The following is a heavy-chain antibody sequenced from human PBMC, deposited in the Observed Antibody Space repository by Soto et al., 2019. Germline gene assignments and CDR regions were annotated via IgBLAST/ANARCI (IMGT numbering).Heavy chain of an antibody. V-gene: IGHV3-23*01. CDR1: GFTFSSYA. CDR3: AKGEYYDSSGPPLFQH. CDR2: ISGSGGST. D-gene: IGHD3-22*01. J-gene: IGHJ1*01. Sequence: HPGGSLRLSCAASGFTFSSYAMSWVRQAPGKGLEWVSAISGSGGSTYYADSVKGRFTISRDNSKNTLYLQMNSLRAEDTAVYYCAKGEYYDSSGPPLFQHWGQGTLVTVSS.